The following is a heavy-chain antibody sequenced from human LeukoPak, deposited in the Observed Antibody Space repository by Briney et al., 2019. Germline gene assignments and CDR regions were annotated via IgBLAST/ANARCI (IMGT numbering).Heavy chain of an antibody. V-gene: IGHV4-34*01. CDR2: INHSGST. J-gene: IGHJ4*02. CDR1: GGSFSGYY. CDR3: ARAQPPRKLGAFVDY. Sequence: PSETLSLTCAVYGGSFSGYYWSWIRQPPGKGLEWIGEINHSGSTNYKPSLKSRVTISVDTSKNQFSLKLSSVTAADTAVYYCARAQPPRKLGAFVDYWGQGTLVTVSS. D-gene: IGHD1-14*01.